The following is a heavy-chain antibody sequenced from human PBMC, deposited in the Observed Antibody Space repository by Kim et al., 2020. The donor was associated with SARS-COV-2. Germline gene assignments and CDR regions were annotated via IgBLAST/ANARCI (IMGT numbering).Heavy chain of an antibody. CDR3: ARGVITTGFDY. V-gene: IGHV4-34*01. CDR2: ST. J-gene: IGHJ4*02. D-gene: IGHD3-22*01. Sequence: STNYNPSLKSRLTISIDTSKTNLSRKLTGVTAADTAVYYCARGVITTGFDYWGQGTLVTVSS.